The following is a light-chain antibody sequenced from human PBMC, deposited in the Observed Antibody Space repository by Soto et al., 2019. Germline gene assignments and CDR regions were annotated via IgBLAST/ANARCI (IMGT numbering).Light chain of an antibody. CDR1: SSDVGGYNY. J-gene: IGLJ1*01. V-gene: IGLV2-14*01. CDR3: SSYTSSSTLGV. CDR2: DVS. Sequence: QSVLTQPASVSGSPGQSITISCTGTSSDVGGYNYVSWYQQHPGKAPKLMIYDVSNRPSGVSNRFSGSKSGNTASLTISGLQAEDEADYYCSSYTSSSTLGVFGXGTKVTVL.